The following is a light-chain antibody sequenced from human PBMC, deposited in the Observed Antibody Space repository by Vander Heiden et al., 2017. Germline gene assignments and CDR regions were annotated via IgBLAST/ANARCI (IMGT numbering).Light chain of an antibody. Sequence: ELVLTQSPGTLSLSPGERATLSCRASQSVSSSYLAWYQQKPGQAPRLLIYGASSRATGIPDRFSGSGSGTDFTLTISRLEPEDFAVYYCQQDGSSPITFGGGTKVEIK. CDR1: QSVSSSY. CDR2: GAS. CDR3: QQDGSSPIT. V-gene: IGKV3-20*01. J-gene: IGKJ4*01.